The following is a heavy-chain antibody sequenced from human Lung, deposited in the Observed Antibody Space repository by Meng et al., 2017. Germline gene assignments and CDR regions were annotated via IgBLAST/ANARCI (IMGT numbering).Heavy chain of an antibody. Sequence: QLHQWGEGLLKPSGTLSLTCAFYGGSFSGYYWSWIRQPPGKGLEWIGEIIDSGSTNYNPSLKSRVTISVDTSKNQFSLRVTSVTAADRAVYYCVRRTYSSGWYFDYWGQGTLVTVSS. CDR2: IIDSGST. J-gene: IGHJ4*02. D-gene: IGHD6-19*01. CDR1: GGSFSGYY. V-gene: IGHV4-34*12. CDR3: VRRTYSSGWYFDY.